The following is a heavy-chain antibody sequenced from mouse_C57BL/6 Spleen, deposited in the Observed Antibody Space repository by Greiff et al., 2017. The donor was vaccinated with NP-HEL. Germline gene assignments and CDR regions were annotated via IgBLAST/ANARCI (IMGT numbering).Heavy chain of an antibody. D-gene: IGHD2-10*02. Sequence: EVQVVESGGGLVKPGGSLKLSCAASGFTFSSYAMSWVRQTPEKRLEWVATISDGGSYTYYPDNVKGRFTISRDNAKNNLYLQMSHLKSEDTAMYYCARDRGYGHYYFDYWGQGTTLTVSS. CDR1: GFTFSSYA. CDR3: ARDRGYGHYYFDY. J-gene: IGHJ2*01. V-gene: IGHV5-4*01. CDR2: ISDGGSYT.